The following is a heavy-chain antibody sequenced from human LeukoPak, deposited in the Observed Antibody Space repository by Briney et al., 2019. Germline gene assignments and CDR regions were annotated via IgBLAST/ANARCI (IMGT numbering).Heavy chain of an antibody. CDR1: GFTLSNYA. Sequence: GGSLRLSCAVSGFTLSNYAMSWVRQAPGKGLEWISILSGGGARTYYADSVKGRFTVSRDLSKNTLYLQMNSLKPEDTAIYYCAGDSDLQPRNGFHMWGQGTVATVSS. D-gene: IGHD1-14*01. CDR2: LSGGGART. V-gene: IGHV3-23*01. CDR3: AGDSDLQPRNGFHM. J-gene: IGHJ3*02.